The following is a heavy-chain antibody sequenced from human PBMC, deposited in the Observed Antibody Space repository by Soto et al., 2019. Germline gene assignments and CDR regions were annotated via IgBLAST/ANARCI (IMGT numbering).Heavy chain of an antibody. V-gene: IGHV3-23*01. J-gene: IGHJ6*02. CDR1: GFTFSSYA. Sequence: PGGSLRLSCAAAGFTFSSYAMSWVRQAPGKGLEWVSSISSSGGSTYYADSVKGRFTVSRDNSKNTLYLQMNSLRAEDTAVYYSAIPVAEMAARWSHARDIWGQGTTVTVSS. CDR2: ISSSGGST. D-gene: IGHD6-19*01. CDR3: AIPVAEMAARWSHARDI.